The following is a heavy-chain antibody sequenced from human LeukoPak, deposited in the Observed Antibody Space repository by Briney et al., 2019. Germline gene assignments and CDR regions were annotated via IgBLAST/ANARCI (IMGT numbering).Heavy chain of an antibody. D-gene: IGHD1-26*01. CDR1: GFTFSDYA. CDR3: GVGASSASEFDY. CDR2: ITGSSYNK. Sequence: EGSLRLSCAASGFTFSDYALNWVRQAPGKGLEWISSITGSSYNKYYAESLKGRVTISRDNAENSLYLQMDSLRAEDTAVYYCGVGASSASEFDYWGQGTLVTVSS. V-gene: IGHV3-21*01. J-gene: IGHJ4*02.